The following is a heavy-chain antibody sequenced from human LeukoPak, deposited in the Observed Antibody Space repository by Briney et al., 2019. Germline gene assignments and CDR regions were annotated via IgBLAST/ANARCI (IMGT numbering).Heavy chain of an antibody. D-gene: IGHD5-18*01. CDR3: ASSYTAFDY. V-gene: IGHV4-61*01. J-gene: IGHJ4*02. CDR1: GGSISSGSYY. Sequence: SETLSLTCTVSGGSISSGSYYRSWIRQAPGKGLEWIGYIYYSGSTNYNPSLKSRVTISVDTSKNQFSLKLSSVTAADTAVYYCASSYTAFDYWGQGTLVTVSS. CDR2: IYYSGST.